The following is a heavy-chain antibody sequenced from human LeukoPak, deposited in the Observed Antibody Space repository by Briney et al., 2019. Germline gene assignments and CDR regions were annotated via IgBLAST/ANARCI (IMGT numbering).Heavy chain of an antibody. D-gene: IGHD1-20*01. Sequence: GGTLRLSCAASGFTFSSYGMSWVRQAPGKGLEWVSAISGSGGSTYYADSVKGRFTISRDNSKNTLYLQMNSLRAEDTAVYYCASDNWNDEASFDYWGQGTLVTVSS. CDR3: ASDNWNDEASFDY. CDR2: ISGSGGST. J-gene: IGHJ4*02. CDR1: GFTFSSYG. V-gene: IGHV3-23*01.